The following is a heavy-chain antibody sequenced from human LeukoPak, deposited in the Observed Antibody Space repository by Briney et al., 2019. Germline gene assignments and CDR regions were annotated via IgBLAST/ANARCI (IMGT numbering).Heavy chain of an antibody. CDR3: ARHRGEYSSSDVYYYYYYYMDV. CDR1: GYSFTSYW. J-gene: IGHJ6*03. CDR2: IYPGDSDT. Sequence: KPGESLKISCKGSGYSFTSYWIGRVRQMPGKGLGWVGIIYPGDSDTSYSPSFQAKVTISADKSSSTASLQWSSLKASDTAMYYCARHRGEYSSSDVYYYYYYYMDVWGKGTTVTVSS. V-gene: IGHV5-51*01. D-gene: IGHD6-6*01.